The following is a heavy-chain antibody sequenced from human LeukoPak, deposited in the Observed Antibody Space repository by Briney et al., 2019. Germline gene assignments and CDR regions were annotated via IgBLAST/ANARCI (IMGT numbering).Heavy chain of an antibody. CDR2: IYYNGNS. V-gene: IGHV4-39*01. CDR3: ARHLSGSAMMHYFDS. J-gene: IGHJ4*02. CDR1: GASIGSGRNY. D-gene: IGHD5-18*01. Sequence: PSETLSLTCNVSGASIGSGRNYWGWIRQSPGKGLEWIGSIYYNGNSYYNPSLKSRVSISVDTSKNHISLEVSSLTAADAALYFCARHLSGSAMMHYFDSWGQGTLVTVSS.